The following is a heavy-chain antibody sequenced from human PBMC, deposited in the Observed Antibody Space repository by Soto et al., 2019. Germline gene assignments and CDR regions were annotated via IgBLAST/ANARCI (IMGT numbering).Heavy chain of an antibody. Sequence: VQLVESGGGLVQPGRSLRLSCAASGFTFDDYAMHWVRQAPGKGLEWVSGISWNSGSIGYADSVQGRFTISRDNAKNSLYLQMNSLRAEDTALYYCAKGYSSSWRDAFDIWGQGTMVTVSS. J-gene: IGHJ3*02. D-gene: IGHD6-13*01. CDR2: ISWNSGSI. V-gene: IGHV3-9*01. CDR3: AKGYSSSWRDAFDI. CDR1: GFTFDDYA.